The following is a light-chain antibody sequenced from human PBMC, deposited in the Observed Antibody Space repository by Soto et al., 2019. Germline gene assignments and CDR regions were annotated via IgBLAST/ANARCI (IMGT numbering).Light chain of an antibody. CDR2: GAS. J-gene: IGKJ4*01. CDR1: QSVRSN. CDR3: QHYNNWIAS. V-gene: IGKV3-15*01. Sequence: EIVMTQSPGTLSLSPGERATLSCRASQSVRSNLAWYQQKPGQAPRLLIYGASTRATGIPVRFSGSGSGTEFTLTISSLQSEDFAVYYCQHYNNWIASFGGGTKVDIK.